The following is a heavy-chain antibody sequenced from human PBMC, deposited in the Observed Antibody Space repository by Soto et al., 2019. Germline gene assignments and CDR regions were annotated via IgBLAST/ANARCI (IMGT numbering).Heavy chain of an antibody. D-gene: IGHD3-10*01. CDR2: ISYDGSNK. V-gene: IGHV3-30-3*01. CDR1: GFTFSSYA. Sequence: GGSLRLSCAASGFTFSSYAMHWVRQAPGKGLEWVAVISYDGSNKYYADSVKGRFTISRDNSKNTLYLQMNSLRAEDTAVYYCAREPWVRGVIGPPKYWGQGTLVTVSS. J-gene: IGHJ4*02. CDR3: AREPWVRGVIGPPKY.